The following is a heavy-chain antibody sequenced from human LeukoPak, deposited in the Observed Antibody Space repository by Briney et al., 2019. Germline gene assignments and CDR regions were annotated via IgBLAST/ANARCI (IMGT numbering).Heavy chain of an antibody. Sequence: ASVKVSCKASGYTFTSYYIHWVRQAPGQGLDWMGIINPSGGSTSYAQKFQRRVTMTRDMPTSTVYMELSSLRSEDTAVYYCARDSKAGTLDYYYYYMDVWGKGTTVTVSS. CDR2: INPSGGST. V-gene: IGHV1-46*01. CDR3: ARDSKAGTLDYYYYYMDV. J-gene: IGHJ6*03. CDR1: GYTFTSYY. D-gene: IGHD6-19*01.